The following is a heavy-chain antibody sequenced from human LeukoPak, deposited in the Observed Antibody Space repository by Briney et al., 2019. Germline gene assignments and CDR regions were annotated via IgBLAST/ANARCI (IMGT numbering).Heavy chain of an antibody. CDR2: ISYDGSNK. V-gene: IGHV3-30-3*01. CDR1: GFTFSSYA. CDR3: ARDATTVTPLPNLYYYYGMDV. Sequence: GGSLRLSCAASGFTFSSYAMHWVRQAPGKGLEWVAVISYDGSNKYYADSVKGRFTISRDNSKNTLYLQMNSLRAEDTAVYYCARDATTVTPLPNLYYYYGMDVWGQGTTVTFSS. D-gene: IGHD4-11*01. J-gene: IGHJ6*02.